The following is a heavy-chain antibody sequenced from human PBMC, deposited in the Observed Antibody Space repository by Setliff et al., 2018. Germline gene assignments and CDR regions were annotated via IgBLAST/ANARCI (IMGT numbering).Heavy chain of an antibody. CDR3: TFARDGYDVFDI. Sequence: GGTLRLTCAASGFSFSGSAVYWVRQAAVKGLEWIGRIRGRTDNYATAYAASVRGRFTISRDDSKNTAYLQMNSLKTEDTAVYYCTFARDGYDVFDIWGQGTMVTVSS. D-gene: IGHD5-18*01. V-gene: IGHV3-73*01. J-gene: IGHJ3*02. CDR2: IRGRTDNYAT. CDR1: GFSFSGSA.